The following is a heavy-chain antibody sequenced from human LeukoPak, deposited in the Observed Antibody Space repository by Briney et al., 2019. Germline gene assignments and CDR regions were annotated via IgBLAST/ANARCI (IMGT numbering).Heavy chain of an antibody. CDR2: ISSSSSYI. Sequence: PGGSLRLSCAASGFTFSSYSMNWVRQAPGKGLEWVSSISSSSSYIYYADSVKGRFTISRDNAKNSLYLQMNGLRAEDTAVYYCARPILGYCSSTSCPPFDYWGQGTLVTVSS. J-gene: IGHJ4*02. V-gene: IGHV3-21*01. CDR3: ARPILGYCSSTSCPPFDY. CDR1: GFTFSSYS. D-gene: IGHD2-2*01.